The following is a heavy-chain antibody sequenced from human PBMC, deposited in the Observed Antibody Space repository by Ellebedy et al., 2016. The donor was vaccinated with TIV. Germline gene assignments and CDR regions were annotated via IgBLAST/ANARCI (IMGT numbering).Heavy chain of an antibody. CDR2: IYYSGST. Sequence: SETLSLXCTVSGGSISSSSYYWGWIRQPPGKGLEWIGSIYYSGSTYYNPSLKSRVTISVDTSKNQFSLKLSSVTAADTAVYYCARFRWSGYYTNPNFDYWGQGTLVTVSS. J-gene: IGHJ4*02. V-gene: IGHV4-39*01. CDR3: ARFRWSGYYTNPNFDY. CDR1: GGSISSSSYY. D-gene: IGHD3-3*01.